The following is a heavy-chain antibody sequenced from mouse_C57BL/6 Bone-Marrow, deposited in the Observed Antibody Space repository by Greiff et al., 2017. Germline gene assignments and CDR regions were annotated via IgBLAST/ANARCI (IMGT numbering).Heavy chain of an antibody. Sequence: VQLQQSGAELVKPGASVKMSCKASGYTFTSYWITWVKQRPGQGLEWIGDIYPGSGSTNYNEKFQSKATLTVDTSSSTAYMQLSSLTSEDSAVYYCARCLYEYDGYWYFDVWGTGTTVTVSS. J-gene: IGHJ1*03. CDR3: ARCLYEYDGYWYFDV. V-gene: IGHV1-55*01. CDR1: GYTFTSYW. D-gene: IGHD2-4*01. CDR2: IYPGSGST.